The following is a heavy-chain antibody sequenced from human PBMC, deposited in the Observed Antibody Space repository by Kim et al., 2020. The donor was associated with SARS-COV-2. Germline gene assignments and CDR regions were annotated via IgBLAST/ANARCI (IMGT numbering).Heavy chain of an antibody. CDR3: ATPILPASTDY. Sequence: TNYAQKFQGRVTMTRDTSISTAYMELSRLRSDDTAVYYCATPILPASTDYWGQGTLVTVSS. J-gene: IGHJ4*02. D-gene: IGHD3-9*01. V-gene: IGHV1-2*02. CDR2: T.